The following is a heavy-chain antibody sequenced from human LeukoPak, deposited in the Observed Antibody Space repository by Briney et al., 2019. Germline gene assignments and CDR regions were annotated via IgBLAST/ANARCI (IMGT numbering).Heavy chain of an antibody. Sequence: GRSLRLSCAASGFTFDDYAMHWVRHAPGKGLEWVSGISWNSGSIGYADSVKGRFTISRDNAKNSLYLQMNSLRAEDTALYYCAKGYSYGYSYFDYWGQGTLVTVSS. CDR3: AKGYSYGYSYFDY. V-gene: IGHV3-9*01. J-gene: IGHJ4*02. CDR2: ISWNSGSI. CDR1: GFTFDDYA. D-gene: IGHD5-18*01.